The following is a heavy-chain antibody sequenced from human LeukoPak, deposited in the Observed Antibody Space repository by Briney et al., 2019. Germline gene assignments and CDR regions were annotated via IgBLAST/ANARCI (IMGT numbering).Heavy chain of an antibody. V-gene: IGHV4-59*01. CDR3: ARDHPSYGDYGAFDY. Sequence: SETLSLTCTVSGGSISSYYWSWIRQPPGKGLEWIGYTYYSGSTNYNPSLKSRVTISVDTSKNQFSLKLSSVTAADTAVYYCARDHPSYGDYGAFDYWGQGTLVTVSS. D-gene: IGHD4-17*01. CDR1: GGSISSYY. CDR2: TYYSGST. J-gene: IGHJ4*02.